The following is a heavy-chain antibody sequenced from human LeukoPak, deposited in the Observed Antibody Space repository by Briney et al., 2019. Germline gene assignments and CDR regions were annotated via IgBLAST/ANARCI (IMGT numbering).Heavy chain of an antibody. D-gene: IGHD3-10*01. J-gene: IGHJ4*02. Sequence: GGSLRLSCAASGFTFSNAWMSWVRQAPGKGLEWVGRIKSKTDGGTTDYAAPVKGRFTISRDNAKNSLYLQMNSLRAEDTAVYYCARSSITIDPREDFDYWGQGTLVTVSS. CDR3: ARSSITIDPREDFDY. CDR1: GFTFSNAW. V-gene: IGHV3-15*01. CDR2: IKSKTDGGTT.